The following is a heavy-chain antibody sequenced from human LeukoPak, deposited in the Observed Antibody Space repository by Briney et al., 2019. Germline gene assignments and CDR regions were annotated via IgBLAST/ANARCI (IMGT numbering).Heavy chain of an antibody. CDR3: ARAKGWAARSYYYYYMDV. J-gene: IGHJ6*03. Sequence: PSGTLSLTCAVSGGSISSNYWWSWVRQPPGKGLEWIGEMYHSGSTNYNPSLESRVTISVDKSKNQFSLKLSSVTAADTAVYYCARAKGWAARSYYYYYMDVWGKGTTVTVSS. CDR1: GGSISSNYW. D-gene: IGHD6-6*01. CDR2: MYHSGST. V-gene: IGHV4-4*02.